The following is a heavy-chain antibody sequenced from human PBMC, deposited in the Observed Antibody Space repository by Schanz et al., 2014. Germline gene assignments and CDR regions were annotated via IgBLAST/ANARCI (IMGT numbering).Heavy chain of an antibody. CDR1: GFTFSTYW. V-gene: IGHV3-74*02. J-gene: IGHJ4*02. D-gene: IGHD1-7*01. CDR3: AMGGYQLHH. Sequence: VQLVESGGGVVQPGRSLRLSCAGSGFTFSTYWMHWVRQAPGKGLVWVSHINSDGTTTTYADSVKGRFTISRDNAENTLYLQMNSLRVEDTAVYYCAMGGYQLHHWGQGTLVTVSS. CDR2: INSDGTTT.